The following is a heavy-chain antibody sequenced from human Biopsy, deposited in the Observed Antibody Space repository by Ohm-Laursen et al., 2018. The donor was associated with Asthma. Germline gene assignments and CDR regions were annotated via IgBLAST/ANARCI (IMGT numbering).Heavy chain of an antibody. J-gene: IGHJ4*02. D-gene: IGHD3-22*01. Sequence: SLRLSCTASGFTFAEYTMHWVRQAPGKGLEWVSGISWNSATIGYADSVEGRFTISRDNAKNSVFLHMDSLRPEDTAFYYCAKVRSDWVITESFDYWGQGVLVTVSS. CDR2: ISWNSATI. CDR3: AKVRSDWVITESFDY. V-gene: IGHV3-9*01. CDR1: GFTFAEYT.